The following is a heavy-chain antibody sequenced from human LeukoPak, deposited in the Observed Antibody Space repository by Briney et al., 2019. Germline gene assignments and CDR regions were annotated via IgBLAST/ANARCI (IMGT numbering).Heavy chain of an antibody. V-gene: IGHV3-23*01. D-gene: IGHD2-8*01. CDR3: AKGPGTIISFSDY. CDR1: GFSFSSYA. CDR2: TTGTGGST. Sequence: GGSLRLSCAASGFSFSSYAMSWVRQGPGKGLEWVSTTTGTGGSTYYADSVKGRFTISRDNSKNTLYLQMNSLRAEDTAVYYCAKGPGTIISFSDYWGQGTLVTVSS. J-gene: IGHJ4*02.